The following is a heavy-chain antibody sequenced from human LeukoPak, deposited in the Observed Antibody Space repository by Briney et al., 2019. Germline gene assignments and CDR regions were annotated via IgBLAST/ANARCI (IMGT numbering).Heavy chain of an antibody. D-gene: IGHD6-19*01. Sequence: GGSLRLSCAASGFTFRNYAINWVRQAPGKGLEWVSDISDSGGDTYFAASVKGRFTISRHHSKNTVFLQIGSLRAEDTAVYYCAKTTAGNSTGRYPGWPVDYWGQGTLVTVSS. J-gene: IGHJ4*02. CDR2: ISDSGGDT. CDR3: AKTTAGNSTGRYPGWPVDY. CDR1: GFTFRNYA. V-gene: IGHV3-23*01.